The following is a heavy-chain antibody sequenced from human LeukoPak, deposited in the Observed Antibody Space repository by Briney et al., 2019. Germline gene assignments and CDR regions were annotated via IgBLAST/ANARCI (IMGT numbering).Heavy chain of an antibody. CDR2: IYYSGST. Sequence: PSGTLSLTCTVSGGSISSSSYYWSWIRQPPGKGLEWIGYIYYSGSTNYNPSLKSRVTISVDTSKNQFSLKLSSVTAADTAVYYCARGYSYGYGWFDPWGQGTLVTVSS. CDR1: GGSISSSSYY. J-gene: IGHJ5*02. CDR3: ARGYSYGYGWFDP. V-gene: IGHV4-61*05. D-gene: IGHD5-18*01.